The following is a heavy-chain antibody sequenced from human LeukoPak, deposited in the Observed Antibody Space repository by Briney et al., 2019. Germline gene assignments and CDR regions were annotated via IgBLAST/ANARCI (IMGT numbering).Heavy chain of an antibody. CDR1: GFTFSSYA. Sequence: PGGSLRLSCAASGFTFSSYAMSWVRQAPGKGLGWVSTTSGSGGRTYFTDSVKGRFTISRDNSKNTLYLQMNSLGAEDTAVYYCAKHQQIYGDSLMDVWGQGTTVTVSS. D-gene: IGHD4-17*01. CDR2: TSGSGGRT. J-gene: IGHJ6*02. V-gene: IGHV3-23*01. CDR3: AKHQQIYGDSLMDV.